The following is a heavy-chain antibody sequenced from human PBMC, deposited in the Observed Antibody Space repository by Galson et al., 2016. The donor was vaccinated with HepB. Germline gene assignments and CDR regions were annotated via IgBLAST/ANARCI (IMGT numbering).Heavy chain of an antibody. Sequence: SLRLSCAASGFTFSGYSMNWVRQAPGKGLQWVASISALGGPPHYADSVKGRFTISRDNAKNIVYLQMSSLRADDTALYYCAKKGHPYTSQWFVSQYTGMDVWGQGTTVTVSS. CDR1: GFTFSGYS. V-gene: IGHV3-23*01. D-gene: IGHD6-13*01. CDR2: ISALGGPP. J-gene: IGHJ6*02. CDR3: AKKGHPYTSQWFVSQYTGMDV.